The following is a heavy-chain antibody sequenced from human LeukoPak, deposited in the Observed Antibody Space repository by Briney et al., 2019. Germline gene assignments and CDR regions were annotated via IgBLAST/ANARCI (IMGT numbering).Heavy chain of an antibody. J-gene: IGHJ5*02. CDR2: VYYSGTT. CDR1: GGSISSFY. V-gene: IGHV4-59*08. D-gene: IGHD3-3*01. Sequence: PSETLSLTCTVSGGSISSFYWSWIRQPPGKGLEWIGCVYYSGTTNYNPSLKSRVTISVGTSKNHFSLKLTSVTAADTAVYYCARLLGWSGPINWFDPWGRGTLVTVSS. CDR3: ARLLGWSGPINWFDP.